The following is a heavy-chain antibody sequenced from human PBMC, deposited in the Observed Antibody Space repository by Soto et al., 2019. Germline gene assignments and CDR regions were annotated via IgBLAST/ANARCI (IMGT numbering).Heavy chain of an antibody. D-gene: IGHD4-17*01. CDR3: ARDQMTTVTTFAFDI. Sequence: SETLSLTCAVSGGSISSSNWWSWVRQPPGKGLEWIGKIYHSGITNYNPSLKSRVTITVDKSKNQFSLKLSSVTTADTAVYYCARDQMTTVTTFAFDIWGQGTMVTVSS. CDR1: GGSISSSNW. J-gene: IGHJ3*02. V-gene: IGHV4-4*02. CDR2: IYHSGIT.